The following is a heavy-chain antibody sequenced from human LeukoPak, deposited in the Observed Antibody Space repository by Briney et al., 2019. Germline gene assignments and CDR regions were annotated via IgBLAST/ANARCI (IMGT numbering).Heavy chain of an antibody. Sequence: PGGSLRLSCAASGFTFSSYGLHWVRQAPGKGLEYVSAISSNGGSTYYANSVKGRFTISRDNSKNTLYLQMGSLRAEDMAVYYCAREYYDYVWGSYLTAAFDIWGQGTMVTVSS. CDR1: GFTFSSYG. V-gene: IGHV3-64*01. CDR2: ISSNGGST. D-gene: IGHD3-16*01. J-gene: IGHJ3*02. CDR3: AREYYDYVWGSYLTAAFDI.